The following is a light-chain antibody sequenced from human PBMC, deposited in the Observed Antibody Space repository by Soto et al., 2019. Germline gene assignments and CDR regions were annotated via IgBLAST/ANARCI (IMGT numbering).Light chain of an antibody. Sequence: IRLTQFPATLSSSTGGGSSVSCRAAQDVTTNFAWYQLKRGQPTRIIIYDIYTRATGVTDRLSGSGSGTEFTLTIRGMQSEDFALYFCQKYNNWPFSCGHGKRLEI. J-gene: IGKJ5*01. V-gene: IGKV3-15*01. CDR1: QDVTTN. CDR2: DIY. CDR3: QKYNNWPFS.